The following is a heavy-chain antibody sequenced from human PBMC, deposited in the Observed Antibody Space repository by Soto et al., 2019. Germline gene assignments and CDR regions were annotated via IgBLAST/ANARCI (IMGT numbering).Heavy chain of an antibody. CDR2: ISYDGNNI. J-gene: IGHJ5*02. V-gene: IGHV3-30*18. CDR3: AKDVGYRTNGVCLYNWFDP. CDR1: GFTFNSYV. Sequence: PGGSLRLSCAASGFTFNSYVIHWVRQSPGKALEWVAVISYDGNNIYYGDSVQGRFTISRDNSKNTIYLQMNSLRAEDTAVYYCAKDVGYRTNGVCLYNWFDPWGQGTLVTVSS. D-gene: IGHD2-8*01.